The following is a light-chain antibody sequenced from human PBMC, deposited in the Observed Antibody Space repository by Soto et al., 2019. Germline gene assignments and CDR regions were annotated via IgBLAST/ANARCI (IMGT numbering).Light chain of an antibody. CDR1: QSISSY. J-gene: IGKJ1*01. V-gene: IGKV1-17*01. Sequence: MEKSQGPSKVDASVGERGTIACRASQSISSYLNWYQQKPGKAPKLLIYAASSLQSGVPSRFSGSGSGREFTLTITSLQSDDFATYYWKQHNSYPRKFGQGTKVDIK. CDR3: KQHNSYPRK. CDR2: AAS.